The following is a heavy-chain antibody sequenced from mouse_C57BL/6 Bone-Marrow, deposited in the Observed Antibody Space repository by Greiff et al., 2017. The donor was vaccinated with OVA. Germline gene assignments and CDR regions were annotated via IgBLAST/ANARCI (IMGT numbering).Heavy chain of an antibody. V-gene: IGHV1-54*01. CDR2: INPGSGGT. CDR1: GYAFTNYL. D-gene: IGHD5-1*01. Sequence: QVQLQQSGAELVRPGTSVKVSCKASGYAFTNYLIEWVNQRPGQGLEWIGVINPGSGGTNYNEKFKGKATLTADKASSTAYMQLSSLTSEDSAVYFCASADEYPCFDYWGQGTPLTVSA. J-gene: IGHJ3*01. CDR3: ASADEYPCFDY.